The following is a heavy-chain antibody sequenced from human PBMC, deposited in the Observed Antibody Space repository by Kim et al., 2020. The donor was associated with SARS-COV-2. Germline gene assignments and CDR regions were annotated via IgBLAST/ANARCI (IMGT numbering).Heavy chain of an antibody. CDR1: GFTFSSYW. CDR2: INSDGSTT. V-gene: IGHV3-74*01. D-gene: IGHD6-19*01. CDR3: AGIPVNGTYSTY. J-gene: IGHJ4*01. Sequence: GGSLRLSCAASGFTFSSYWMHWVRQAPGKGLVWVSRINSDGSTTNYDDSVKGRFTISSDNAKNTLYLQMNSLRVEDTAIYYYAGIPVNGTYSTYWHHGT.